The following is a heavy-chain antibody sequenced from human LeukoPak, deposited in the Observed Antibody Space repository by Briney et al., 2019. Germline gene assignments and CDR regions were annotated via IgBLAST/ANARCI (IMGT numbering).Heavy chain of an antibody. CDR1: GFTVSSNY. D-gene: IGHD3-10*01. CDR3: ARAPMVRGVISYYYYYGMDV. CDR2: IYSGGST. Sequence: GGSLRLSCAASGFTVSSNYMSWVRQAPGKGLEWVSVIYSGGSTYYADSVKGRFTISRDNSKNTLYLQMNSLRAEDTAIYYCARAPMVRGVISYYYYYGMDVWGQGTTVTVSS. J-gene: IGHJ6*02. V-gene: IGHV3-66*01.